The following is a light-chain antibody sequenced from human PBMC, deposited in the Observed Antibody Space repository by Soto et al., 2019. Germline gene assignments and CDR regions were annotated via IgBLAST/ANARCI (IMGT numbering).Light chain of an antibody. CDR1: QSVSSY. V-gene: IGKV3-20*01. CDR2: DAS. J-gene: IGKJ1*01. Sequence: DIVMTQSPGTLSVSPGERATLSCMASQSVSSYLLWYQQKPGQARRLLIDDASNRATGIPARFSGSGSETDFTLTISRLEPEDFAVYYCQQYGSSLTWTFGQGTKVDIK. CDR3: QQYGSSLTWT.